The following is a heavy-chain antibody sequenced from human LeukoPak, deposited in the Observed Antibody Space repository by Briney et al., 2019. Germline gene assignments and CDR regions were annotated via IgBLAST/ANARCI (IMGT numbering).Heavy chain of an antibody. CDR1: GFTFGDYA. V-gene: IGHV3-49*04. J-gene: IGHJ6*03. Sequence: QAGGSLRLSCAASGFTFGDYAMSWVRQAPGKGLGWVGFIRTEAYDGATDYGASVKGRFTISRDDSKNIAYLQMNSLNTEDTAVYYCTRTFGYYYFYMDVWGKGTTVIVSS. CDR3: TRTFGYYYFYMDV. D-gene: IGHD3-16*01. CDR2: IRTEAYDGAT.